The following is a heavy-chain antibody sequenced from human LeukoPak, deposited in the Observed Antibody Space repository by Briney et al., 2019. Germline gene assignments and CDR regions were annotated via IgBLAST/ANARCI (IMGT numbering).Heavy chain of an antibody. J-gene: IGHJ3*02. CDR2: IRYDGSNK. CDR1: GFTFRSYG. CDR3: VRELMASPDI. Sequence: GGSLRLSCAASGFTFRSYGMHWVRQAPGKGLEWVTFIRYDGSNKYYAGSVKGRFTISRDNSKNTLSLQMNSLRAEDTAVYYCVRELMASPDIWGQGTMVTVSS. D-gene: IGHD5-24*01. V-gene: IGHV3-30*02.